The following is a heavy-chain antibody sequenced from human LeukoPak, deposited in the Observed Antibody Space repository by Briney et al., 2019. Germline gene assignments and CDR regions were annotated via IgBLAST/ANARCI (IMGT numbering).Heavy chain of an antibody. CDR1: GFTVSSNY. J-gene: IGHJ2*01. CDR2: IRSGGTTI. D-gene: IGHD3-10*01. Sequence: GGSLRLSCAASGFTVSSNYMNWVRQAPGKGLEWVSYIRSGGTTIYYADSVKGRFTISRDNAKNSLYLQMNSLRAEDTAVYFCARIPAWLGAFGYFDVWGRGTLVTVSS. V-gene: IGHV3-48*04. CDR3: ARIPAWLGAFGYFDV.